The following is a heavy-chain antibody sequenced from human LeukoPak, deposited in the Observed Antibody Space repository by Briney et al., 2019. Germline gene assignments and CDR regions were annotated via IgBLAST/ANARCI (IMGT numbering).Heavy chain of an antibody. CDR1: GFTFSSYA. CDR2: ISGSGGST. D-gene: IGHD2-2*01. J-gene: IGHJ4*02. V-gene: IGHV3-23*01. Sequence: GGSLRLSCAASGFTFSSYAMSWVRQAPGKGLEWVSAISGSGGSTYYADSVKGRFTISRDNSKNTLYLQMNSLRAEDTAIYYCAKLQTAVVPAATLGFDSWGQGTLVTVSS. CDR3: AKLQTAVVPAATLGFDS.